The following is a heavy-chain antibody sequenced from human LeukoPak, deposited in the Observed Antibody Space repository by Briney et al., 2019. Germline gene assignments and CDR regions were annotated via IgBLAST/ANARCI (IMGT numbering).Heavy chain of an antibody. Sequence: GGSLRPSCPASGFTISNCWMTWVRQAPGKGLEWVANMNQDGSRIYYVDSVKGRFTISRDNAKNSLHLQMNSLRAEDTAVYYCARDPPPDDTSGYLDYWGQGALVTVSS. D-gene: IGHD3-22*01. J-gene: IGHJ4*02. CDR3: ARDPPPDDTSGYLDY. V-gene: IGHV3-7*04. CDR1: GFTISNCW. CDR2: MNQDGSRI.